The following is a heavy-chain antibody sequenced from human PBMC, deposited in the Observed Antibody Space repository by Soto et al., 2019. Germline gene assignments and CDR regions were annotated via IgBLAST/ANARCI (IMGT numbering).Heavy chain of an antibody. D-gene: IGHD6-6*01. Sequence: SETLSLTCAVYGGSFSGYYWTWIRQPPGKGLEWIGNVYYTGFTNYSPSLKSRVSMSVDMAKSQFSLKLTSLTAADTAVYHCVRGASSIAADYFDYWGQGTLVTVSS. CDR1: GGSFSGYY. V-gene: IGHV4-59*01. CDR2: VYYTGFT. CDR3: VRGASSIAADYFDY. J-gene: IGHJ4*02.